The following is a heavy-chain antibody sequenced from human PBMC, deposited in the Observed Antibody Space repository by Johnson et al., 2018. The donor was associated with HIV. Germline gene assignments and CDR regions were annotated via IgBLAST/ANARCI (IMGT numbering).Heavy chain of an antibody. CDR2: INGDGSRS. J-gene: IGHJ3*02. D-gene: IGHD6-19*01. CDR3: AGTSCSGWPGGALDI. CDR1: GFTFSNYW. V-gene: IGHV3-74*01. Sequence: VQLVESGGGLVQPGGSLRLSCGASGFTFSNYWMQWVRQAPGKGLVWVSRINGDGSRSTYADSVKGRFTIARDNAKNTLYLEMKSLRSEDTAVYYCAGTSCSGWPGGALDIWGQGTMVTVSS.